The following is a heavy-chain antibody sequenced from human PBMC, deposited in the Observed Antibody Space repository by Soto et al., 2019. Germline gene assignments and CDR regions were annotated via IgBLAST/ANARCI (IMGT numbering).Heavy chain of an antibody. CDR3: ARGYGAFDI. V-gene: IGHV3-11*06. Sequence: SCKASGGLFSSYAISWIRQAPGKGLEWVSYMSGRSAYSNYADSVKGRFSISRGDAKNSLYLQMNSLRAEDTALYYCARGYGAFDIWGQGTMVTVSS. J-gene: IGHJ3*02. CDR1: GGLFSSYA. CDR2: MSGRSAYS. D-gene: IGHD5-18*01.